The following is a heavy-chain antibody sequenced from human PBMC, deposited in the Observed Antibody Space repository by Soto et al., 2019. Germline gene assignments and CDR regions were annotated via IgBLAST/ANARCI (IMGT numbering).Heavy chain of an antibody. V-gene: IGHV3-48*03. CDR2: INDNSRAI. CDR3: AKDLTGYAMDV. J-gene: IGHJ6*02. Sequence: GGSLRLSCAASGFSFSTSQMDWVRQAPGKGLEWVSYINDNSRAIYYADSVKGRFTISRDNAKNSLFLQMNSLRDEDTAVYYCAKDLTGYAMDVWGQGTTVTGSS. CDR1: GFSFSTSQ. D-gene: IGHD2-2*01.